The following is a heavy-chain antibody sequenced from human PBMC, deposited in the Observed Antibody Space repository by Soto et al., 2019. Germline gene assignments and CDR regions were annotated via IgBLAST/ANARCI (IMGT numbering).Heavy chain of an antibody. CDR2: INHSGST. Sequence: SETLSLTCAVYGGSFSGYYWSWIRQPPGKGLEWIGEINHSGSTNYNPSLKSRVTISVDTSKNQFSLKLSSVTAADTAVYYCARVWSGYLDYWGQGTLVTVSS. D-gene: IGHD3-3*01. V-gene: IGHV4-34*01. CDR1: GGSFSGYY. CDR3: ARVWSGYLDY. J-gene: IGHJ4*02.